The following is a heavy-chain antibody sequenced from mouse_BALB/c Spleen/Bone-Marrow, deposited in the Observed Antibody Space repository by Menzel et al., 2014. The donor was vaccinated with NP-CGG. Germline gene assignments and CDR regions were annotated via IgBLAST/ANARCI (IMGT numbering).Heavy chain of an antibody. Sequence: EVQLQQSGGGLVQPGGSLRLSCATSGFTFTDYYMSWVRQPPGKALEWLGFIRNKANGYTTEYSASVKGRFTISRDNSESILYLQLHTLRTEENAAYYCARSRDYRSNWYFDVWGAGTTVTVSS. V-gene: IGHV7-3*02. D-gene: IGHD1-1*01. J-gene: IGHJ1*01. CDR1: GFTFTDYY. CDR3: ARSRDYRSNWYFDV. CDR2: IRNKANGYTT.